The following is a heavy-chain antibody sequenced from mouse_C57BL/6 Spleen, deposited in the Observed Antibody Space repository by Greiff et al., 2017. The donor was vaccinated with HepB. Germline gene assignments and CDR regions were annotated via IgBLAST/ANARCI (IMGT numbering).Heavy chain of an antibody. J-gene: IGHJ3*01. CDR3: ARSKGYGSSYWFAY. V-gene: IGHV1-50*01. CDR2: IDPSDSYT. D-gene: IGHD1-1*01. CDR1: GYTFTSYW. Sequence: QVQLQQPGAELVKPGASVKLSCKASGYTFTSYWMQWVKQRPGQGLEWIGEIDPSDSYTNYNQKFKGKATLTVDTSSSTAYMQLSSLTSEDSAVYYCARSKGYGSSYWFAYWGQRTLVTVSA.